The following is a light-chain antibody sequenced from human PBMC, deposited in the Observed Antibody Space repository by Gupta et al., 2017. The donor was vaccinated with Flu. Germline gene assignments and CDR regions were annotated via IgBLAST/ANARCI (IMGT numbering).Light chain of an antibody. V-gene: IGLV2-11*01. CDR2: DVN. CDR3: CSQAASNNLCV. Sequence: SALTQPRSVSGSPAQSVTISCIGTSSDVGHYNYVSWYQQLTAKAPKLMIYDVNKRISGVPDRFSGSKSGTTASVTTAGLQAEEEADYYCCSQAASNNLCVFGSGTTVTVL. CDR1: SSDVGHYNY. J-gene: IGLJ1*01.